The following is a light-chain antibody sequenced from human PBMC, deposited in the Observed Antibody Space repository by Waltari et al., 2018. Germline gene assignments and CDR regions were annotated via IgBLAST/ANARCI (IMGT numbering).Light chain of an antibody. CDR2: DAS. V-gene: IGKV3-11*01. Sequence: EIVLTQSPATLSLSPGERAVLSCRASQSFNNYLAWYQQKPGQAPRLLIYDASTRATGIAARFSGSGSGTDFTLTISSLEPEDSAVYYCQERSDWRGITFGPGTKVDIK. CDR1: QSFNNY. CDR3: QERSDWRGIT. J-gene: IGKJ3*01.